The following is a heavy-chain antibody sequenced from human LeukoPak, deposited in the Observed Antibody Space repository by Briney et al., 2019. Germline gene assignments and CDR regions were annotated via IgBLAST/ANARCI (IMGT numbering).Heavy chain of an antibody. V-gene: IGHV3-30*02. J-gene: IGHJ3*02. D-gene: IGHD3-3*01. CDR2: IRYDGSSK. CDR3: AVRVLRFLEWPI. Sequence: GGSLRLSCAASRFIFSSYGMHWVRQSPGKGLEWVAFIRYDGSSKYYADSVKGRFTISRDNSKNTLYLQMNSLRAEDTAVYYCAVRVLRFLEWPIWGQGTMVTVSS. CDR1: RFIFSSYG.